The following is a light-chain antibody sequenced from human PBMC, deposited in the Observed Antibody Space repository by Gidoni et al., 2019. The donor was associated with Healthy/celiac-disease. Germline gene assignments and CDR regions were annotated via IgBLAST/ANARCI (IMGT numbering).Light chain of an antibody. CDR2: QDT. Sequence: SYELTQPPSVSVSPGQTASITCSGDKLGDKYACWYQQKPGQSPVLVIYQDTKRPSGIPERSSGSNSGNTATLTISGTQAMDEADYYCQAWDRSTAVFGGGTKLTVL. V-gene: IGLV3-1*01. CDR1: KLGDKY. CDR3: QAWDRSTAV. J-gene: IGLJ3*02.